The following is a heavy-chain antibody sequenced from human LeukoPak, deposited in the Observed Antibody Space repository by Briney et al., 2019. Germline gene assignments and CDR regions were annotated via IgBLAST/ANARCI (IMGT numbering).Heavy chain of an antibody. Sequence: PGGSLRLSCAASGFTFSGFSMDWVRQAPGRGLEWLSYISSTSSTMLYADSVKGRFTISRDNAKNSLYLQMHSLRAEDTAVYYCARSRSGYRFDYWGQGTLVTVSS. CDR1: GFTFSGFS. CDR2: ISSTSSTM. D-gene: IGHD5-12*01. CDR3: ARSRSGYRFDY. J-gene: IGHJ4*02. V-gene: IGHV3-48*01.